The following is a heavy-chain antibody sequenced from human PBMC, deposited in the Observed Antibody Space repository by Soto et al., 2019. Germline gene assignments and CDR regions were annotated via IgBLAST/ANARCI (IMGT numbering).Heavy chain of an antibody. CDR2: ISSSSSTI. D-gene: IGHD3-22*01. Sequence: PGGSLRLSCAASGFTFSDYYMSWIRQAPGKGLEWVSYISSSSSTIYYADSVKGRFTISRDNAKNSLCLQMNSLRDEDTAVYYCARGLYYYDSSGYWGYWGQGTLVTVSS. CDR3: ARGLYYYDSSGYWGY. J-gene: IGHJ4*02. V-gene: IGHV3-11*04. CDR1: GFTFSDYY.